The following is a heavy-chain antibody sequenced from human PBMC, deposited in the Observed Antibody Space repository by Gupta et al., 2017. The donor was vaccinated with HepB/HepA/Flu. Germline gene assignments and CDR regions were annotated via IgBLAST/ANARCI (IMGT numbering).Heavy chain of an antibody. D-gene: IGHD3-3*01. J-gene: IGHJ4*02. Sequence: EVQLVESGGGLVQPGKSLRLSCAASGFAFNSFWMGWVRQSAGKGLESVAHISQDGSQKYYVDSVKARFTVSRDNGKNSLFLQMNSLRVEDTAVYYCARYPPNYNYWSGHMHFFDNWGQGILVTVAS. CDR3: ARYPPNYNYWSGHMHFFDN. V-gene: IGHV3-7*01. CDR2: ISQDGSQK. CDR1: GFAFNSFW.